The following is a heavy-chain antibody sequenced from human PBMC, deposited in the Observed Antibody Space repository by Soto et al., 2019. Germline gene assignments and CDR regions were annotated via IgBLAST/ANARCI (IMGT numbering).Heavy chain of an antibody. V-gene: IGHV1-18*01. CDR3: ARDPSEVVAGTST. CDR2: ISAYNGNT. Sequence: ASVKGSCKASGYTFTSYAMHWVRKAPGQGLEWMGWISAYNGNTNYAQKLQGRVTMTTDTSTSTAYMELRSLRSDDTAVYYCARDPSEVVAGTSTWGQGTLVTVSS. J-gene: IGHJ5*02. D-gene: IGHD6-19*01. CDR1: GYTFTSYA.